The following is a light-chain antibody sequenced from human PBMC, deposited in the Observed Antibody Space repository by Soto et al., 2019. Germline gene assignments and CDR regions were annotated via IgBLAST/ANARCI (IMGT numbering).Light chain of an antibody. Sequence: ELVLTQSPGTLSLSPVDRATLSCRASQSVGNYLAWCQQKPGQAPRLLIYGASTRATGIPDRFSGSGSGTEFILTISSLQSEDFAVYYCQHYNNWLGTFGGGTKVDNK. CDR3: QHYNNWLGT. J-gene: IGKJ4*01. CDR1: QSVGNY. V-gene: IGKV3-15*01. CDR2: GAS.